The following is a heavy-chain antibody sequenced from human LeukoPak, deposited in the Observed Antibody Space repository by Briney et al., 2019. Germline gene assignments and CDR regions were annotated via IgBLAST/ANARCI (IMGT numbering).Heavy chain of an antibody. J-gene: IGHJ4*02. CDR2: ISSDSTT. CDR1: GFTFSGSA. V-gene: IGHV3-23*01. D-gene: IGHD2-21*01. CDR3: APGLVLYFAY. Sequence: GGFLRLSCVVSGFTFSGSAMSWVRQAPGKGLEWVSAISSDSTTYYADSVKGRFTISRDNSKNTVYLQMNSLRAEDSAIYYCAPGLVLYFAYWGQGTLVTVSS.